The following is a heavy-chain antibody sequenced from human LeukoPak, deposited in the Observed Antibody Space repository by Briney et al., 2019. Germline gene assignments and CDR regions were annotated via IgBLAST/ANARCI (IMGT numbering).Heavy chain of an antibody. D-gene: IGHD2-21*02. Sequence: PGGPLRLSCAASGFTFSSYGMHWVRQAPGKGLEWVAVIWYDGSNKYYADSVKGRFTISRDNSKNTLYLQMNSLRAEDTAVYYCAREMGYCGGDCYSGYYYYYGMDVWGQGTTVTVSS. CDR3: AREMGYCGGDCYSGYYYYYGMDV. CDR2: IWYDGSNK. V-gene: IGHV3-33*01. CDR1: GFTFSSYG. J-gene: IGHJ6*02.